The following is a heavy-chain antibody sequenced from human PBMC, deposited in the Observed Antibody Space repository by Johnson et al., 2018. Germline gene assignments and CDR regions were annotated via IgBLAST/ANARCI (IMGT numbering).Heavy chain of an antibody. CDR2: ISYDGSNK. V-gene: IGHV3-30*18. J-gene: IGHJ6*02. Sequence: VQLVESGGGVVQPGRSLRLSCAASGFTFSSYGMHWVRQAPGKGLEWVAVISYDGSNKYYADSVKGRFTISRDNSKNTLYLQMNSLRAEDTAVYYCAKDRGSYNYYYGMDVWGQGTTVTVSS. D-gene: IGHD1-26*01. CDR1: GFTFSSYG. CDR3: AKDRGSYNYYYGMDV.